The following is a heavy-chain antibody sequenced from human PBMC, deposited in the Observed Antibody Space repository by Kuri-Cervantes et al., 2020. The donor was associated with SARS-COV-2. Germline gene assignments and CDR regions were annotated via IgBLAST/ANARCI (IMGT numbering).Heavy chain of an antibody. Sequence: GESLKISCAASGFTFSSYAMSWVRQAPGKGLEWVSVIYSGGSTYYADSVKGRFTISRDNSKNTLYLQMNSLRAEDAAVYYCARGGSNYYGMDVWGQGTTVTVSS. V-gene: IGHV3-66*01. CDR1: GFTFSSYA. CDR3: ARGGSNYYGMDV. CDR2: IYSGGST. D-gene: IGHD4-11*01. J-gene: IGHJ6*02.